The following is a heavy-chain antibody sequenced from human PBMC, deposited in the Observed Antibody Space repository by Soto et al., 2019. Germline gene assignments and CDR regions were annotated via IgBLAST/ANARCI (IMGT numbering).Heavy chain of an antibody. J-gene: IGHJ3*02. CDR2: INHSGST. CDR1: GGSFSCYC. Sequence: TLSLTCAVYGGSFSCYCLSWIRPPPGKGLEWIGEINHSGSTYYNPSLKSRVTISVDTSKNQFSLKLSSVTAADTAVYYCASNYCSGGSCYSDAFDIWGQGTMVTVSS. D-gene: IGHD2-15*01. CDR3: ASNYCSGGSCYSDAFDI. V-gene: IGHV4-34*09.